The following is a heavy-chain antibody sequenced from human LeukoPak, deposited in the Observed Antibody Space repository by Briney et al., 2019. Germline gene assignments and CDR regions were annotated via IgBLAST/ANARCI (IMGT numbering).Heavy chain of an antibody. V-gene: IGHV3-43*01. CDR1: GFTFDDYT. CDR3: AKETDYGDYMFGY. CDR2: ISWDGGST. Sequence: GGSLRLSCAASGFTFDDYTMHWVRQAPGKGLEWVSLISWDGGSTYYADSVKGRFTISRDNSKNSLYLQMNSLRTEDTALYYCAKETDYGDYMFGYWGQGTLVTVSS. J-gene: IGHJ4*02. D-gene: IGHD4-17*01.